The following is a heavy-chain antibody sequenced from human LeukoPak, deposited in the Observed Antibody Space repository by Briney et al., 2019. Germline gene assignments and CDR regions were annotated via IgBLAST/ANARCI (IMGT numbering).Heavy chain of an antibody. D-gene: IGHD3-9*01. J-gene: IGHJ4*02. CDR1: GYSFTSYW. CDR3: ARTYYDILTGYYWLDY. Sequence: GESLKISCKGSGYSFTSYWIGWVRQMPGKGLEWMGIIYPGDSDTRYSPSFQGQVTISADKSISTAYLQWSSLKASDTAMYYCARTYYDILTGYYWLDYWGQGTLVTVSS. V-gene: IGHV5-51*01. CDR2: IYPGDSDT.